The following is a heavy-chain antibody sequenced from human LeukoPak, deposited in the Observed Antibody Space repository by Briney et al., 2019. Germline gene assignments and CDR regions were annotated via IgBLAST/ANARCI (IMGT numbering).Heavy chain of an antibody. D-gene: IGHD3-10*02. CDR2: IYSSGST. J-gene: IGHJ4*02. CDR3: ARVRMFGRGGDRIPYFDY. Sequence: PSETLSLTCTVSGGSISSYYWSWIRQPPVKGLEWIGYIYSSGSTNYNPSLKSRVSISLDTSKNQFSLKLSSVPAADTAVYYCARVRMFGRGGDRIPYFDYWGQGTLVTVSS. CDR1: GGSISSYY. V-gene: IGHV4-59*01.